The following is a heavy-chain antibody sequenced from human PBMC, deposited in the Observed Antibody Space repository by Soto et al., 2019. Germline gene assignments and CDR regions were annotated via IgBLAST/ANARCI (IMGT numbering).Heavy chain of an antibody. CDR1: GGSFSGYY. CDR2: INHSGST. CDR3: ARGRMAYCSGGSCPAYSI. D-gene: IGHD2-15*01. Sequence: SETLSLTCAVYGGSFSGYYWSWIRQPPGKGLEWIGEINHSGSTNYNPSLKSRVTISVDTSKNQFSLKLSSVTAADTAAYYCARGRMAYCSGGSCPAYSIWGQGTTVTVSS. J-gene: IGHJ6*02. V-gene: IGHV4-34*01.